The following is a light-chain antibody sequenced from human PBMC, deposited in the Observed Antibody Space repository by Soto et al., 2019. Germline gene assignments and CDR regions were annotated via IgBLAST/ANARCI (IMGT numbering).Light chain of an antibody. Sequence: QTVVSQGPSFSVSPGETVTLTCGLTSASVLTSYYPSWYQQTPGQAPRTLIYSTNIRSSGVPDRFSGSILGNKAALTITGAQADDESDYYCALYVGSGTVVFGGGTKLTVL. CDR3: ALYVGSGTVV. CDR2: STN. CDR1: SASVLTSYY. V-gene: IGLV8-61*01. J-gene: IGLJ2*01.